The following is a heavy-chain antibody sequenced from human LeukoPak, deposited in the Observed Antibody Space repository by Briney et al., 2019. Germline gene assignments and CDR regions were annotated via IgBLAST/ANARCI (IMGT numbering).Heavy chain of an antibody. CDR3: ARGYDSSGYYHEDVYFDY. CDR1: GGFISSYY. D-gene: IGHD3-22*01. J-gene: IGHJ4*02. Sequence: SETLSLTCTVSGGFISSYYWSWIRQPPGKGLEWIGEIYHSGSTNYNPSLKSRVTISVDKSKNQFSLKLSSVTAADTAVYYCARGYDSSGYYHEDVYFDYWGQGTLVTVSS. V-gene: IGHV4-59*12. CDR2: IYHSGST.